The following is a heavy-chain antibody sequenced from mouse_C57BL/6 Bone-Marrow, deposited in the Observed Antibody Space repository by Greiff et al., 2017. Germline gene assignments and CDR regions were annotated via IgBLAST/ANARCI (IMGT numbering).Heavy chain of an antibody. Sequence: EVKLQESGPGMVKPSQSLSLTCTVTGYSITSGYDWHWIRHFPGNKLEWMGYISYSGSTNYNPSLKSRISITHDTSKNHFFLKLNSVTTEDTATYYCARGRQLRPWFAYWGQGTLVTVSA. CDR3: ARGRQLRPWFAY. CDR2: ISYSGST. J-gene: IGHJ3*01. D-gene: IGHD3-2*02. CDR1: GYSITSGYD. V-gene: IGHV3-1*01.